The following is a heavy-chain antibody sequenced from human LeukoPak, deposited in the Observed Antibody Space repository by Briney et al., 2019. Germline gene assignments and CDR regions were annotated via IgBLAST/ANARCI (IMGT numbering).Heavy chain of an antibody. V-gene: IGHV1-8*01. D-gene: IGHD3-9*01. Sequence: GASVKVSCKAFGYTFTTYDINWVRQATGQGLEWMGWVNPSSGVTRYAQKFQGRVTMTRNTSISTAYMELSSLRSEDTAVYYCAENYDFLTGYASWGQGTLVTVSS. CDR3: AENYDFLTGYAS. J-gene: IGHJ4*02. CDR1: GYTFTTYD. CDR2: VNPSSGVT.